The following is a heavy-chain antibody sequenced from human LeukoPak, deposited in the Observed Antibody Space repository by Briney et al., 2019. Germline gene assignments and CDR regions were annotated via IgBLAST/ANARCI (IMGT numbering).Heavy chain of an antibody. J-gene: IGHJ4*01. CDR1: GASIGSGAYS. CDR2: FYYGGST. CDR3: AALAVAGTSEGY. D-gene: IGHD6-19*01. Sequence: SETLFLTCTVSGASIGSGAYSWGWVRQPPGKGLEWIGSFYYGGSTSYNASLKTRVDISVDTPKNQLSLRLNSVTAAETSVYYCAALAVAGTSEGYWGQGSLISVSS. V-gene: IGHV4-39*01.